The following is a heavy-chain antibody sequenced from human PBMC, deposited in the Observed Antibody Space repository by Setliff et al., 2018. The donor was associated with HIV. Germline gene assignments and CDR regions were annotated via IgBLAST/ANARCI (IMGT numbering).Heavy chain of an antibody. Sequence: SETLSLTCAVYGGSFSNYYWSWIRQPPGKGLEWIGEINHRGSTNYNPSLKSRVSISVDTSKNQFSLKLSPVTAADTAVYYCARCRGTLYYFDYWGQGTRVTVSS. CDR3: ARCRGTLYYFDY. CDR2: INHRGST. V-gene: IGHV4-34*01. CDR1: GGSFSNYY. D-gene: IGHD1-1*01. J-gene: IGHJ4*02.